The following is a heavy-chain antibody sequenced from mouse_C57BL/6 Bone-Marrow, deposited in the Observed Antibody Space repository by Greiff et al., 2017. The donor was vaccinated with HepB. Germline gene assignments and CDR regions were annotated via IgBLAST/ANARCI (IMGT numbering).Heavy chain of an antibody. CDR1: GFSLTSYG. V-gene: IGHV2-6*01. Sequence: VHLVESGPGLVAPSQSLSITCTVSGFSLTSYGVDWVRQSPGKGLEWLGVIWGVGSTNYNSALKSRLSISKDNSKSQVFLKMNSLQTDDTAMYYCARYYYGSSPWFAYWGQGTLVTVSA. D-gene: IGHD1-1*01. J-gene: IGHJ3*01. CDR3: ARYYYGSSPWFAY. CDR2: IWGVGST.